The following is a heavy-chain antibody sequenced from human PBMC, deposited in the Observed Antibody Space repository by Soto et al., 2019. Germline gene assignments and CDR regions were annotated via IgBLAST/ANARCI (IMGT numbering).Heavy chain of an antibody. J-gene: IGHJ1*01. CDR3: AKDFKGIAARPVGYFQH. Sequence: GGSLRLSCAASGFTFSSCAMSWVRQAPGKGLEWVSTISGSGATTSYVDSVKGRFTISRDNSKNTLYLQMNSLRAEDTAVYYCAKDFKGIAARPVGYFQHWGQGTLVTVSS. V-gene: IGHV3-23*01. CDR2: ISGSGATT. CDR1: GFTFSSCA. D-gene: IGHD6-6*01.